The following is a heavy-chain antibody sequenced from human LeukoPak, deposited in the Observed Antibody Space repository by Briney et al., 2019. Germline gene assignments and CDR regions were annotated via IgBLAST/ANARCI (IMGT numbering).Heavy chain of an antibody. J-gene: IGHJ4*02. D-gene: IGHD3-22*01. Sequence: GGSLRLSCAASGFTFSSYEMNWVRQAPGKGLVWVSRINHDGSSTNYADSVKGRFTISRDNAKNTVYLQMNSLRAEDTAVYYCVRDWGYDSSGYWQKYFDTWGQGTLVTVSS. CDR3: VRDWGYDSSGYWQKYFDT. V-gene: IGHV3-74*01. CDR1: GFTFSSYE. CDR2: INHDGSST.